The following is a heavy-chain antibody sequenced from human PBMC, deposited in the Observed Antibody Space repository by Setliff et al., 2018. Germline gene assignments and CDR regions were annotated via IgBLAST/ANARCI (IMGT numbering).Heavy chain of an antibody. CDR3: ARGGTYRYFDY. CDR1: GGSISSYY. J-gene: IGHJ4*02. CDR2: IYYSGST. Sequence: SETLSLTCTVSGGSISSYYWSWIRQHPGKCLEWIGYIYYSGSTYYNPSLKSRVTISVDTSKNQFSLKLSSVTAAVTAIYYCARGGTYRYFDYWGQGTLVTVSS. V-gene: IGHV4-59*01.